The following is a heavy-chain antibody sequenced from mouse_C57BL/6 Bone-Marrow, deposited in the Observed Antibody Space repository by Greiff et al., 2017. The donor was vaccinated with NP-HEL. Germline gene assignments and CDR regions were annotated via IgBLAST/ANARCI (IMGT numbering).Heavy chain of an antibody. Sequence: QVQLQQPGPELVKPGASVKISCKASGYSFTSYYIHWVKQRPGQGLEWIGWIYPGSGNTKYNEKFKGKATLTADTSSSTAYMQLSSLTSEDSAVYYCARGMGRRYFDYWGQGTTLTVSS. CDR3: ARGMGRRYFDY. V-gene: IGHV1-66*01. CDR2: IYPGSGNT. J-gene: IGHJ2*01. D-gene: IGHD4-1*01. CDR1: GYSFTSYY.